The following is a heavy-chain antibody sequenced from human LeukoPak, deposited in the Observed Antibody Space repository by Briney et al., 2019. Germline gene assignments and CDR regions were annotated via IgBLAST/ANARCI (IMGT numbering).Heavy chain of an antibody. Sequence: GASVKVSCKASGYTFTSYDINWVRQATGQGLEWMGWMNPNSGNTGYAQKFQGRVTMTRNTSISTAYMELSSLRSEDTAMYYCARGRVYYYYMDVWGKGTTVTISS. V-gene: IGHV1-8*01. J-gene: IGHJ6*03. CDR2: MNPNSGNT. CDR3: ARGRVYYYYMDV. CDR1: GYTFTSYD.